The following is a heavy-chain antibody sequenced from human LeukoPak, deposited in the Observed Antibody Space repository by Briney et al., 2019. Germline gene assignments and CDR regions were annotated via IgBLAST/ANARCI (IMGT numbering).Heavy chain of an antibody. J-gene: IGHJ6*02. V-gene: IGHV3-33*01. Sequence: PGGSLRLSCAASGFTISSYGMHWVRQAPGKGLEWVAVIWYDGSNKYYADSVKGRFTISRDNSKNTLYLQMNSLRAEDTAVYYCARVSPDYYYGMDVWGQGTTVTVSS. CDR3: ARVSPDYYYGMDV. CDR1: GFTISSYG. CDR2: IWYDGSNK.